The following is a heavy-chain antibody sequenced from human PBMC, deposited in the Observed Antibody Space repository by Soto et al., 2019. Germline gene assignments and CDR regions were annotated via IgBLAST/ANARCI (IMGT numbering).Heavy chain of an antibody. D-gene: IGHD5-12*01. CDR3: GRGRSGQIVVFY. CDR2: IGPESGAT. Sequence: QVQLVQSGAEVKKPGASVKVSCKASGYTFTGRYIHWVRQAPEQGPEWMGEIGPESGATRYAQKFQGRVTMTMDMSITTVYMELSNLSPDDTAVYYCGRGRSGQIVVFYWAQGTPVTVPS. CDR1: GYTFTGRY. J-gene: IGHJ4*02. V-gene: IGHV1-2*02.